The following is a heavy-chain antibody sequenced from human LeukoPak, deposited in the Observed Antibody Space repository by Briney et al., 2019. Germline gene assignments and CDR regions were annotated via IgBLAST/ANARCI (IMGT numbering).Heavy chain of an antibody. V-gene: IGHV3-49*04. D-gene: IGHD3-22*01. CDR1: GFTFSSYW. J-gene: IGHJ3*02. CDR2: IRSKAYGGTT. CDR3: CSYYYDSSGYLDAFDI. Sequence: AGGSLRLSCAASGFTFSSYWMSWVRQAPGKGLERVGFIRSKAYGGTTEYAASVKGRFTISRDDSKSIAYLQMNSLKTEDTAVYYCCSYYYDSSGYLDAFDIWGQGTMVTVSS.